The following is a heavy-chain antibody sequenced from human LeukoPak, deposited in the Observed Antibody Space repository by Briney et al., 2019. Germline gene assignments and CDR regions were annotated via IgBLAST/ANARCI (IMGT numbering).Heavy chain of an antibody. CDR1: GYTFTSYG. Sequence: ASVKVSCKASGYTFTSYGISWVRQAPGQGLEWMGWISAYNGNTNYAQKPQGRVTMTTDTSTSTAYMELRSLRSDDTAVYYCARHYSSSWKGKFDYWGQGTLVTVSS. V-gene: IGHV1-18*04. D-gene: IGHD6-13*01. J-gene: IGHJ4*02. CDR3: ARHYSSSWKGKFDY. CDR2: ISAYNGNT.